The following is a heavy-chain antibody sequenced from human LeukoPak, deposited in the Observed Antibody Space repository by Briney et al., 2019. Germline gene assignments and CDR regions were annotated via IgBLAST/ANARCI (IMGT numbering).Heavy chain of an antibody. CDR2: ISTGNNDM. V-gene: IGHV3-21*01. J-gene: IGHJ6*03. D-gene: IGHD2-8*01. CDR1: GFTFTTSS. Sequence: PGGSLRLSCAASGFTFTTSSLSWVRQAPGKGLEWVSSISTGNNDMYYADSLKGRFTISRDNANNSVYLLMNSLSAEDTAVYYCARDGVYFSNGVFPIFYFSMAVWGKGTTVTVSS. CDR3: ARDGVYFSNGVFPIFYFSMAV.